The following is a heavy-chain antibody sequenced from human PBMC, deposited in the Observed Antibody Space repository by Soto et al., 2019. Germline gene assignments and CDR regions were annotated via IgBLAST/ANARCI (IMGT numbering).Heavy chain of an antibody. D-gene: IGHD6-13*01. CDR3: AREFPGYSSSWYSDTKASKNWFDP. Sequence: SQTLSLTCAISGDSVSSNSAAWNWIRQSPSRGLEWLGRTYYRSKWYNDYAVSVKRRITINPDTSKNQFSLQLNSVTPEDVAVYYCAREFPGYSSSWYSDTKASKNWFDPWGQGTLVTVSS. V-gene: IGHV6-1*01. J-gene: IGHJ5*01. CDR1: GDSVSSNSAA. CDR2: TYYRSKWYN.